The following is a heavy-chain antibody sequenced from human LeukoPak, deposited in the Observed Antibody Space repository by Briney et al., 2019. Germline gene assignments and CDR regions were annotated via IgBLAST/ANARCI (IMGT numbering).Heavy chain of an antibody. V-gene: IGHV4-4*07. Sequence: SETLSLTCTVSGGSISSYYWSWIRQPAGKGLEWIGRIYTSGSTNYNPSLKSRVTMSVDTSKNQFSLKLSSVTAADTAVYYCARDRRHYDSSGYYYDYWGQGTLVTVSS. J-gene: IGHJ4*02. CDR3: ARDRRHYDSSGYYYDY. CDR2: IYTSGST. CDR1: GGSISSYY. D-gene: IGHD3-22*01.